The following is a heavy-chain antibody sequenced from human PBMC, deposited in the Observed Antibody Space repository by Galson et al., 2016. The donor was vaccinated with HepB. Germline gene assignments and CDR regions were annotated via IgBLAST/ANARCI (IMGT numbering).Heavy chain of an antibody. CDR2: ISSSSSYI. D-gene: IGHD3-10*01. CDR1: GITFSRYS. CDR3: GTFPIAGVIY. J-gene: IGHJ4*02. V-gene: IGHV3-21*06. Sequence: SLRLSCAASGITFSRYSMNWVRQAPGKGLEWVASISSSSSYISYADSVKGRFTISRDNANNSLSLQMHSLRVEDTAVYYCGTFPIAGVIYWGQGTLVTVAS.